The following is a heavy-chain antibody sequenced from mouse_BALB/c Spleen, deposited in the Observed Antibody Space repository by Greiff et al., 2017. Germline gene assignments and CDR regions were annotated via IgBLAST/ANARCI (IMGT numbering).Heavy chain of an antibody. V-gene: IGHV1-80*01. CDR1: GYAFSSYW. CDR3: ARVAGSYAMDY. Sequence: VQLQQSGAELVRPGSSVKISCKASGYAFSSYWMNWVKQRPGQGLEWIGQIYPGDGDTNYNGKFKGKATLTADKSSSTAYMQLSSLTSEDSAVYFCARVAGSYAMDYWGQGTSVTVSS. CDR2: IYPGDGDT. J-gene: IGHJ4*01.